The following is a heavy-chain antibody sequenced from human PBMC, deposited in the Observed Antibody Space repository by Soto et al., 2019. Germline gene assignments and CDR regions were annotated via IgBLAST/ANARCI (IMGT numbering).Heavy chain of an antibody. CDR2: IYHSGRT. J-gene: IGHJ4*03. V-gene: IGHV4-4*02. D-gene: IGHD2-2*01. CDR1: GGSISSSNW. Sequence: PSETLSLTCAVSGGSISSSNWWSWVRQPPGKGVEWIGEIYHSGRTNYNPSLKSGVTISVDKSKIQFSLKLSSVTAADTAVDYCARDPGPGDAWGQGTMVTVSS. CDR3: ARDPGPGDA.